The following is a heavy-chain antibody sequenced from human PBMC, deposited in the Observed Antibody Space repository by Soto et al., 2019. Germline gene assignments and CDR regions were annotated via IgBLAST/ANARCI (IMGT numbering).Heavy chain of an antibody. V-gene: IGHV3-30*18. CDR3: AKVSHYYGSGRTYYYYGMDI. D-gene: IGHD3-10*01. CDR1: GFTFSSYG. CDR2: ISYDGSNK. Sequence: QVQLVESGGGVVQPGRSLRLSCAASGFTFSSYGMHWVRQAPGKGLEWVAIISYDGSNKYYADSVKGRFTISRDNSKNTLYLQMNSLRAEDKAVYYCAKVSHYYGSGRTYYYYGMDIWGQGTTVTVSS. J-gene: IGHJ6*02.